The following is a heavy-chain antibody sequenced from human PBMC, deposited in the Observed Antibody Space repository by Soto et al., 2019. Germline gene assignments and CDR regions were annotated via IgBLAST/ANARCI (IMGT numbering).Heavy chain of an antibody. J-gene: IGHJ4*02. V-gene: IGHV3-30-3*01. CDR1: GFTFSSYA. CDR3: ARGRIAAAGRPTDY. CDR2: ISYDGSNK. Sequence: VGSLRLSCGASGFTFSSYAMHWVRQAPGKGLEWVAVISYDGSNKYYADSVKGRFTISRDNSKNTLYPQMNSLRAEDTAVSYCARGRIAAAGRPTDYWGQGTLVTVSS. D-gene: IGHD6-13*01.